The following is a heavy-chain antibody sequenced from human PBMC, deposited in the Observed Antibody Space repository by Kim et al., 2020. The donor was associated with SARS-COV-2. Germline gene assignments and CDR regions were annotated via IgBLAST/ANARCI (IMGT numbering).Heavy chain of an antibody. Sequence: ASVKVSCKSGGYTFSDHSIHWVRQARGQGLEWLGRITPRTGNTDYARNLEGRVTVTSDASTKTVYLEVNVLRPDDTAMYYCARDAVVFGSGKDYLGLDVWGQGTTVTVAS. D-gene: IGHD3-10*01. CDR1: GYTFSDHS. V-gene: IGHV1-2*06. CDR2: ITPRTGNT. J-gene: IGHJ6*02. CDR3: ARDAVVFGSGKDYLGLDV.